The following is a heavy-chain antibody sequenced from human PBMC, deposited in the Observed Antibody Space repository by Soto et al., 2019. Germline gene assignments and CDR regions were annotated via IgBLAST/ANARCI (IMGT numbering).Heavy chain of an antibody. CDR3: ARSYSGYLFDP. CDR2: IKSDGSST. Sequence: SLRLSCAASGFTISSHWMHWVRQAPGKGLVSVSRIKSDGSSTNYADSVKGRFIISRDNAKNTLYLQMNSLRTEDTAVYYCARSYSGYLFDPWGQGTLVTVSS. J-gene: IGHJ5*02. D-gene: IGHD5-12*01. CDR1: GFTISSHW. V-gene: IGHV3-74*01.